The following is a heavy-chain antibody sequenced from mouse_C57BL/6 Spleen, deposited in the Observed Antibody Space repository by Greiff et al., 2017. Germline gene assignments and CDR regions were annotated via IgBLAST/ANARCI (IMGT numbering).Heavy chain of an antibody. D-gene: IGHD1-1*01. V-gene: IGHV1-59*01. Sequence: QVQLQQPGAELVRPGTSVKLSCKASGYTFTSYWMHWVKQRPGQGLEWIGVIDPSDSYTNYNQKFKGKATLTVDTSSSTAYMQLSSLTSEDSAVYYCARSLQYYAMDYWGQGTSVTVSS. CDR1: GYTFTSYW. J-gene: IGHJ4*01. CDR2: IDPSDSYT. CDR3: ARSLQYYAMDY.